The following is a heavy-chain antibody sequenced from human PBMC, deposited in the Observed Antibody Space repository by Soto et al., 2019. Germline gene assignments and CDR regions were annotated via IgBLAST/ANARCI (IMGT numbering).Heavy chain of an antibody. CDR3: AKAETNRAIAARPNYYGMDV. V-gene: IGHV3-43*01. Sequence: GGSLRLSCAASGFTFDDYTMHWVRQAPGKGLEWVSLISWDGGSTYYADSVKGRFTISRDNSKNSLYLQMNSLRTEDTALYYCAKAETNRAIAARPNYYGMDVWGQGTMVTVSS. CDR1: GFTFDDYT. J-gene: IGHJ6*02. D-gene: IGHD6-6*01. CDR2: ISWDGGST.